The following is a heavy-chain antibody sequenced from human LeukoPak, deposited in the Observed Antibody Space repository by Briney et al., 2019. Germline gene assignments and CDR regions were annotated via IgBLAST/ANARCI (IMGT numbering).Heavy chain of an antibody. CDR3: VGSGGSCYGY. CDR1: GGSISSSSYY. J-gene: IGHJ4*02. D-gene: IGHD2-15*01. V-gene: IGHV4-39*01. CDR2: IYYSGST. Sequence: SETLSLTCTVSGGSISSSSYYWGWIRQPPGKGLEWIGSIYYSGSTYYNPSLKSRVTISVDTSENQFSLKLSSVTAADTAVYYCVGSGGSCYGYWGQGTLVTVSS.